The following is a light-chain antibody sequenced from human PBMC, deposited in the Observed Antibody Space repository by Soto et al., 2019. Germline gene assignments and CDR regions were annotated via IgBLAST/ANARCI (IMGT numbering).Light chain of an antibody. J-gene: IGLJ2*01. V-gene: IGLV1-51*01. CDR3: GAWDSGLSDMV. Sequence: QSVLTQPPSISAAPGPNITISCSGSPSNVGKNFVAWYQQRPGTGPTVVIYDNYERPSGIPDRFSGSRSGTSATLTITGLQTGDEADYYCGAWDSGLSDMVFGGGTKLTVL. CDR2: DNY. CDR1: PSNVGKNF.